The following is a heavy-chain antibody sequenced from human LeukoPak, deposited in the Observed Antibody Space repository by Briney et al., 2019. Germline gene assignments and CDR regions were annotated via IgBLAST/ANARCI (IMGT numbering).Heavy chain of an antibody. D-gene: IGHD4-17*01. CDR2: INPSGGST. Sequence: GASVKVSCKASGYTFTSYYMHWVRQAPGQGLEWMGIINPSGGSTSYAQKFQGRVTMTRDTSTSTVYMELSSLRSEDTAVYYCARGMTTVTTGAALIFGYWGQGTLVTDSS. J-gene: IGHJ4*02. CDR3: ARGMTTVTTGAALIFGY. CDR1: GYTFTSYY. V-gene: IGHV1-46*01.